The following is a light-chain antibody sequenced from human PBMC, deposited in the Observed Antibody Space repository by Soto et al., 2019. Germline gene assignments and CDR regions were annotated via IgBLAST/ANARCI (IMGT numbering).Light chain of an antibody. Sequence: QSALTQPVSVSGSPGQSITISCTGTSSDVGGYKYVSWYQQHPGKAPKLMIYDVSNRPSGVSNRFSGSKSGNTASLIISGLQAEDEADYYCSSYTSSSTWVIGGGTKVTVL. J-gene: IGLJ3*02. V-gene: IGLV2-14*03. CDR1: SSDVGGYKY. CDR3: SSYTSSSTWV. CDR2: DVS.